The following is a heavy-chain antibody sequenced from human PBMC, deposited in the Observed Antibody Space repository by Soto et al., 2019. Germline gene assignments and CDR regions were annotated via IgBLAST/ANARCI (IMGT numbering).Heavy chain of an antibody. CDR1: GGTFNSYT. J-gene: IGHJ4*02. Sequence: QVQLVQSGAEVKKPGSSVKVSCTASGGTFNSYTINWVRQAPGQGLEWVGRVNPIVGMSNSAQKFQGRVTITADKSTSTAYMDLSSVKSADTAVYYCATSYGSGSTHFDSWGQGSRVTVSS. D-gene: IGHD3-10*01. CDR2: VNPIVGMS. CDR3: ATSYGSGSTHFDS. V-gene: IGHV1-69*02.